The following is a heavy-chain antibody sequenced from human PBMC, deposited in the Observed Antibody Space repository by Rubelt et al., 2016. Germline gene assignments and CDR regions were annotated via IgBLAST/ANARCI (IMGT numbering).Heavy chain of an antibody. V-gene: IGHV4-39*07. CDR1: GSSISTSPYY. CDR2: IFSSGSP. CDR3: ARDPQNWFDP. J-gene: IGHJ5*02. Sequence: QLQLQESGPGLVKPSETLSLTCTVSGSSISTSPYYWGWIRQPPGKGLECIGTIFSSGSPFYNPSLNSRVSISVDPSKNQFSLKVRSVTAADTAMYFCARDPQNWFDPWGQGTPVTVSS. D-gene: IGHD2/OR15-2a*01.